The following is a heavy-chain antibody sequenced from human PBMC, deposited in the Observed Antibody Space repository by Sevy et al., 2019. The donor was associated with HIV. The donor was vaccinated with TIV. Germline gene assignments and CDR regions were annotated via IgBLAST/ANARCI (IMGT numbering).Heavy chain of an antibody. V-gene: IGHV6-1*01. CDR3: ARAGYYGSGTRLYYFDY. CDR1: GDSVSSNSAA. Sequence: SQTLSLTCAISGDSVSSNSAAWNWIRQSPSRGLEWLGRTYYRSKWYNDYAVSVKSRITINPDTSKNQFSLRLNSVTPEERAVYYCARAGYYGSGTRLYYFDYWGQGTLVTVSS. CDR2: TYYRSKWYN. J-gene: IGHJ4*02. D-gene: IGHD3-10*01.